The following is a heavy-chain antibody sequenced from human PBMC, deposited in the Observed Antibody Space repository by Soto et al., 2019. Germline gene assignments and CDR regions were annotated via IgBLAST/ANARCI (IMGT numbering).Heavy chain of an antibody. CDR3: ARVVLGHCTNGVCYENYYYGMDV. Sequence: GASVKVSCKASGGTSSSYAISWVRQAPGQGREWVGGIIPIFGTANYAQKFQGRVTITEDESTSTAYMELSSLRFEDTAGYYCARVVLGHCTNGVCYENYYYGMDVWGQGTPVTVSS. CDR2: IIPIFGTA. D-gene: IGHD2-8*01. J-gene: IGHJ6*02. V-gene: IGHV1-69*13. CDR1: GGTSSSYA.